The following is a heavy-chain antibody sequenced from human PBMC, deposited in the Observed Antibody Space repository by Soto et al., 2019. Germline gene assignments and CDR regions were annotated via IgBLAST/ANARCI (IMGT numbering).Heavy chain of an antibody. CDR1: GFTFDDYA. J-gene: IGHJ3*02. Sequence: GGSLRLSCAASGFTFDDYAMHWVRQAPGKGLEWVSGISWNSGSIGYADSVKGRSTISRDNAKNSLYLQMNSLRAEDTALYYCAKDQVPYCTNGVCYHLVPVGAFDIWGQGTMVTVSS. D-gene: IGHD2-8*01. V-gene: IGHV3-9*01. CDR2: ISWNSGSI. CDR3: AKDQVPYCTNGVCYHLVPVGAFDI.